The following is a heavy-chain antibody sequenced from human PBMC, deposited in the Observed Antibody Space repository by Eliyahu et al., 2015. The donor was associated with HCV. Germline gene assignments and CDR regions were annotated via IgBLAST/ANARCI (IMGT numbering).Heavy chain of an antibody. CDR2: IYFSGST. V-gene: IGHV4-39*01. CDR1: GGSISSSIYW. D-gene: IGHD3-10*01. Sequence: QLQLQESGPGLVKSSETLSLTXTXSGGSISSSIYWWGWIRQPPGKGLEGIGSIYFSGSTXYNSSLKTRVTISVVTXKNQLSLKLSSVTAADTAVYYCARHELLSPPFDYWGQGTLVTVST. CDR3: ARHELLSPPFDY. J-gene: IGHJ4*02.